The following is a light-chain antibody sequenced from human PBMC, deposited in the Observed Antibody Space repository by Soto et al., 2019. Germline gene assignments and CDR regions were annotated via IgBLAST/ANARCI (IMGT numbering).Light chain of an antibody. CDR1: SIDVGGYNY. V-gene: IGLV2-14*01. Sequence: QSVLTQPASVSGSPGQSITISCPGTSIDVGGYNYVSWYQQHPGKAPKLMIYDASNRPSGVSNRFSGSKSGNTASLTISGLQAEDEADYYCSSYTSSSKVFGTGTKVTVL. J-gene: IGLJ1*01. CDR2: DAS. CDR3: SSYTSSSKV.